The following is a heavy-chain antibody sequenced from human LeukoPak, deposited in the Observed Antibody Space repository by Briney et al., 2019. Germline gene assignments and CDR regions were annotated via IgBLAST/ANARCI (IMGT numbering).Heavy chain of an antibody. CDR1: GGSISSGSYY. V-gene: IGHV4-61*02. J-gene: IGHJ4*02. CDR2: IYTSGST. D-gene: IGHD1-20*01. CDR3: ARETYNWNPLFDY. Sequence: SQTLSLTCTVSGGSISSGSYYWSWIRQPAGKGLEWIGRIYTSGSTNYNPSLKSRVTISVDTSKNQFSLKLSSVTAADTAVYYCARETYNWNPLFDYWGQGTLVTVSS.